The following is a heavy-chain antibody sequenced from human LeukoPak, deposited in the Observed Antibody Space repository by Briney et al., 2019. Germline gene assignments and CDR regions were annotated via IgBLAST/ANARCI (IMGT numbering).Heavy chain of an antibody. J-gene: IGHJ4*02. CDR3: AKGVPAYCSSTSCYVTAPIFDY. V-gene: IGHV3-23*01. D-gene: IGHD2-2*01. CDR2: ISGSGGST. Sequence: PGGSLRLSCAASGSTFSSYAMSWVRQAPGKGLEWVSAISGSGGSTYYADSVKGWFTISRDNSKNTLYLQMNSLRAEDTAVYYCAKGVPAYCSSTSCYVTAPIFDYWGQGTLVTVSS. CDR1: GSTFSSYA.